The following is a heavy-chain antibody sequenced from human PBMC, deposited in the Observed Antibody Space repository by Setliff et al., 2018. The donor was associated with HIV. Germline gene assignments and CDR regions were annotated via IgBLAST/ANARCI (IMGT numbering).Heavy chain of an antibody. V-gene: IGHV4-4*08. CDR1: GVYISNYH. D-gene: IGHD3-9*01. CDR2: IHTTGSP. CDR3: ARPLEGPDYSSDLRYFDWFPDV. J-gene: IGHJ4*02. Sequence: PSETLSLTCTISGVYISNYHWGWIRQPPGRGLEWIGSIHTTGSPKNNPSLQSRVSISIDMAKSLFSLELSSVTAADTAVYYCARPLEGPDYSSDLRYFDWFPDVWGQGTLVTVSS.